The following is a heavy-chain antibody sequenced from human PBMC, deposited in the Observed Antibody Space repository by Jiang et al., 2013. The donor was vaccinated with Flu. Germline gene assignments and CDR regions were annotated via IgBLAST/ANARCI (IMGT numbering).Heavy chain of an antibody. D-gene: IGHD3-3*01. CDR2: IYYSGST. CDR1: GGSISSSSYY. CDR3: ARRGYDFWSGYPDAAGSFDY. V-gene: IGHV4-39*01. Sequence: LLKPSETLSLTCTVSGGSISSSSYYWGWIRQPPGKGLEWIGSIYYSGSTYYNPSLKSRVTISVDTSKNQFSLKLSSVTAADAAVYYCARRGYDFWSGYPDAAGSFDYWGQGTLVTVSS. J-gene: IGHJ4*02.